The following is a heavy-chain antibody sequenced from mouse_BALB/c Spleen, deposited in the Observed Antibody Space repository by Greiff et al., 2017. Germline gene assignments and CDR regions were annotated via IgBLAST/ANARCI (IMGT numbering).Heavy chain of an antibody. Sequence: EVQLVESGGGLVQPGGSRKLSCAASGFTFSSFGMHWVRQAPEKGLEWVAYISSGSSTIYYADTVKGRFTISRDNPKNTLFLQMTSLRSEDTAMYYCARPSTVVAPYYFDYWGQGTTLTVSS. CDR3: ARPSTVVAPYYFDY. CDR2: ISSGSSTI. CDR1: GFTFSSFG. D-gene: IGHD1-1*01. V-gene: IGHV5-17*02. J-gene: IGHJ2*01.